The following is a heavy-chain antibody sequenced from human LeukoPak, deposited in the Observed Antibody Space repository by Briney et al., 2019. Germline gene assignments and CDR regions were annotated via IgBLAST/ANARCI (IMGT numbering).Heavy chain of an antibody. CDR1: GFTFSDYG. Sequence: PGGSLRLSCAASGFTFSDYGIHWVRQAPGKGLEWAAVIWSDGSKKYYADSVKGRFTISRDNSKKTLYLQMNSLRVEDTAVYYCVRASGSFDYWGQGTLVTVSS. CDR3: VRASGSFDY. CDR2: IWSDGSKK. D-gene: IGHD3-10*01. V-gene: IGHV3-33*01. J-gene: IGHJ4*02.